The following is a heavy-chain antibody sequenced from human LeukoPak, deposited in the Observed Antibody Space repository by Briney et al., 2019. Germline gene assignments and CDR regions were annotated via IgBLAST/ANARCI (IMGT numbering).Heavy chain of an antibody. V-gene: IGHV1-2*02. J-gene: IGHJ4*02. CDR3: ARSGATTYDY. CDR1: GYTFIGYY. Sequence: VASVKVSCKASGYTFIGYYLHWVRQAPGQGLEWMGWINPNSGDTNYARKFEGRVTMTRDTSINTAYMDLSGLRSDDTAVYYCARSGATTYDYWGQGTLVTVSS. CDR2: INPNSGDT. D-gene: IGHD3-3*01.